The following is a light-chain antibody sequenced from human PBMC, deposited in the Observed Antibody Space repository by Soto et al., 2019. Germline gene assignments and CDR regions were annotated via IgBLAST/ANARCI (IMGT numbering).Light chain of an antibody. V-gene: IGLV1-44*01. CDR3: AAWDDSLNGVL. J-gene: IGLJ2*01. CDR2: NNN. CDR1: SSNIGSNP. Sequence: QSVLTQPPSASGTPGQRVTISCSGSSSNIGSNPVHWYQQLPGTAPKLLIHNNNQRPSGVPDRFSGSKSGTSASLAISGLQSEDEADYYRAAWDDSLNGVLFGGRTKVTVL.